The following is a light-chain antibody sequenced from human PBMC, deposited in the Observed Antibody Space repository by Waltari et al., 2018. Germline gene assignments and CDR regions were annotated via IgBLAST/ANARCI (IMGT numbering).Light chain of an antibody. CDR3: AAWDDSLNGRWV. V-gene: IGLV1-44*01. Sequence: QSVLTQPPSASGTPGQGVPISCSGGASTIGTNVVNWYQQVPGKAPKLLIYRSDRRPAGVPDRFSGSKSGTSASLAISGLQSEDEADYYCAAWDDSLNGRWVFGGGTKVTVL. CDR2: RSD. J-gene: IGLJ3*02. CDR1: ASTIGTNV.